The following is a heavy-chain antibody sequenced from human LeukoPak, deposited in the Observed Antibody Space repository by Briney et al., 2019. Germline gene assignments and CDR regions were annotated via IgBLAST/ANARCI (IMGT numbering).Heavy chain of an antibody. J-gene: IGHJ2*01. CDR2: IRYDGSNK. Sequence: GGSLRLSCAASGFTFSSYGMHWVRQAPGKGLEWVAFIRYDGSNKYYADSVKGRFTISRDNAKNSLYLQMNSLRAEDTAVYYCAKVRDENWYFDLWGRGTLVTVSS. CDR3: AKVRDENWYFDL. V-gene: IGHV3-30*02. CDR1: GFTFSSYG. D-gene: IGHD5-24*01.